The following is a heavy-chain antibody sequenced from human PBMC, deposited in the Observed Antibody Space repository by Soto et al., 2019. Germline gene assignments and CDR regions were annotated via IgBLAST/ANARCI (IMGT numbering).Heavy chain of an antibody. D-gene: IGHD1-26*01. CDR1: GFTFSSYG. CDR2: IWYDGSNK. J-gene: IGHJ3*01. V-gene: IGHV3-33*01. Sequence: RRLSCAASGFTFSSYGMHWVRQAPGKGLEWVAVIWYDGSNKYYADSVKGRFTISRDNSKNTLYLQMNSLRAEDTAVYYCARVRIIVRTTAAFDLWGPGIMVTVSS. CDR3: ARVRIIVRTTAAFDL.